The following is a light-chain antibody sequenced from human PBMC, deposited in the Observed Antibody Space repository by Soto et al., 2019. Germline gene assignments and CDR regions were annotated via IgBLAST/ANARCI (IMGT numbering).Light chain of an antibody. Sequence: QSVLTQPPSASGTLGQRVTISCSGSSSNIGSNYVFWYQQLPGTAPKLLIYRSNQRPSGVPDRFSGSRSGTSGSLAISGLRSEDEADYYCAAWDDSLTAVLFGGGTKVTVL. CDR2: RSN. CDR1: SSNIGSNY. J-gene: IGLJ2*01. V-gene: IGLV1-47*01. CDR3: AAWDDSLTAVL.